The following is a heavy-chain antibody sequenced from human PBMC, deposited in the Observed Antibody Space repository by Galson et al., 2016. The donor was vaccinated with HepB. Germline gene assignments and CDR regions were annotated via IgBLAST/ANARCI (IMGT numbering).Heavy chain of an antibody. J-gene: IGHJ6*02. CDR3: ARGRPYCSSTSCYPTYYYYYGMDV. V-gene: IGHV3-33*01. D-gene: IGHD2-2*01. CDR2: IWYDGSNK. Sequence: SLRLSCAASGFTFSSYGMHWVRQAPGKGLEWVAVIWYDGSNKYYADSVKGRFTISRDNSKNTQYLQMNSLRAEDTAVYYCARGRPYCSSTSCYPTYYYYYGMDVWGQGTTVTVSS. CDR1: GFTFSSYG.